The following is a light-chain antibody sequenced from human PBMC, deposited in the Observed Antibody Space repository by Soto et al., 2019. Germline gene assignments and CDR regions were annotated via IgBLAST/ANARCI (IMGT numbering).Light chain of an antibody. V-gene: IGLV2-11*01. J-gene: IGLJ1*01. CDR2: DVS. Sequence: QSALTQPRSVSGSPGQSVTISCTGTSSDVGGYNYVSWYQQHPVKAPKLMIYDVSKRPSGVPDRFSGSKSVNTDSLTISGLQAEDEADYYCCSYAGSYYVFGTGTKLTV. CDR3: CSYAGSYYV. CDR1: SSDVGGYNY.